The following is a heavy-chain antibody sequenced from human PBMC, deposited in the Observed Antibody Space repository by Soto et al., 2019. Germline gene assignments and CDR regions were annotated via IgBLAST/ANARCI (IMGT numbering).Heavy chain of an antibody. D-gene: IGHD1-26*01. J-gene: IGHJ3*02. CDR3: ASAVGSYDALDI. CDR1: GFIFSDYY. CDR2: IRHSGDTV. V-gene: IGHV3-11*01. Sequence: QMQLVESGGGLVEPGGSLRLSCAASGFIFSDYYMSWIRQAPGEGLEWISYIRHSGDTVFYADSVKGRFTIYRDNTNNLLYLKMNSLTAEDTAGYYCASAVGSYDALDIWGQGTMVTVSS.